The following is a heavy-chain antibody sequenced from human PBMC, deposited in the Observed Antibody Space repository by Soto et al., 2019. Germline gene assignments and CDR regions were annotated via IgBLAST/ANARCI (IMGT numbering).Heavy chain of an antibody. V-gene: IGHV1-18*01. CDR2: ISAYNGHT. Sequence: GGSVKVSCQASGGTFSSYTISWVRQAPGQGLEWMGWISAYNGHTNYAQKFQGRVTMTTDTSTSTAYMELRSLRSDDTAVYYCARARHYYYSSIGGFDVGGHGTMVTVS. J-gene: IGHJ3*01. D-gene: IGHD3-22*01. CDR3: ARARHYYYSSIGGFDV. CDR1: GGTFSSYT.